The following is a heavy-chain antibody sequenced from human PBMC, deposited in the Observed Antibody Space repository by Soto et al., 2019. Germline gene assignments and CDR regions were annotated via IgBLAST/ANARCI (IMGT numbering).Heavy chain of an antibody. D-gene: IGHD3-10*01. CDR2: IYYSGSN. V-gene: IGHV4-61*01. Sequence: QVQLQESCPGLVKPSETLSLTCTVSGGSFSSGSYYWSWIRQPPGKGQEWIGYIYYSGSNNYNPSIQSRVTISVDTSKTQFSLKLSPVAAADTAVYYCARWSGGFDPWGQGTIITVIS. CDR3: ARWSGGFDP. J-gene: IGHJ5*02. CDR1: GGSFSSGSYY.